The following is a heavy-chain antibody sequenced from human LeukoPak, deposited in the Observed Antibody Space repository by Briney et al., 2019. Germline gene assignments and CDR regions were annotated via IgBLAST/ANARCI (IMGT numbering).Heavy chain of an antibody. CDR3: ARGRALWFGLRNFGY. CDR1: GYTFTSYD. V-gene: IGHV1-8*01. CDR2: MNPNSGNT. D-gene: IGHD3-10*01. Sequence: GASVKVSCKASGYTFTSYDINWVRQATGQGLEWMGWMNPNSGNTGYAQKFQGRVTMTRNTSISTAYMELSSLRSEDTAVYYCARGRALWFGLRNFGYWGQGTLVTVSS. J-gene: IGHJ4*02.